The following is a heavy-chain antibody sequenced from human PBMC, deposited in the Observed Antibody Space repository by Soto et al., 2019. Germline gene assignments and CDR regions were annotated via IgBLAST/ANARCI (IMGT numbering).Heavy chain of an antibody. J-gene: IGHJ3*02. CDR1: GFTFSSYV. V-gene: IGHV3-30*12. Sequence: GGSLRLSCAPSGFTFSSYVMHWVRQAPGKGLEWVAVIHYDGRNKYYADSVRGRFTISRDNAKNSLYLQMNSLRAEDTAVYYCAREIYDFWSGYYRAPEHDAFDIWGQGTMVTVSS. CDR3: AREIYDFWSGYYRAPEHDAFDI. CDR2: IHYDGRNK. D-gene: IGHD3-3*01.